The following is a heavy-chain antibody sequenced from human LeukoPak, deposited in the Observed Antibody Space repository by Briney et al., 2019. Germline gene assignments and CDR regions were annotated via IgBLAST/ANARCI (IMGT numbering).Heavy chain of an antibody. CDR3: AKDWYSGSPTYLDV. V-gene: IGHV3-30*02. Sequence: PGGSLRLSCAASGFTFSSFGMHWVRQAPGKGLEWGAFIRYDGSNKYYADSVKGPFTISRDNSKNTLYLHMDRLRVEDTAVYYCAKDWYSGSPTYLDVWGRGTTVTVSS. D-gene: IGHD1-26*01. CDR1: GFTFSSFG. J-gene: IGHJ6*03. CDR2: IRYDGSNK.